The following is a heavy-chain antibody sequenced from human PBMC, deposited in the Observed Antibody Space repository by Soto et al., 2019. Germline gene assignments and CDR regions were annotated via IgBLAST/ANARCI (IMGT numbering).Heavy chain of an antibody. D-gene: IGHD3-10*01. V-gene: IGHV4-34*01. J-gene: IGHJ6*02. CDR3: ARGRSYYGSGSYFPYYYGMDV. Sequence: PSETLSLTCAVYGGSFSGYYWSWIRQPPGKELEWIGEINHSGSTNYNPSLKSRVTISVDTSKNQFSLKLSSVTAADTAVYYCARGRSYYGSGSYFPYYYGMDVWGQGTTVTVSS. CDR1: GGSFSGYY. CDR2: INHSGST.